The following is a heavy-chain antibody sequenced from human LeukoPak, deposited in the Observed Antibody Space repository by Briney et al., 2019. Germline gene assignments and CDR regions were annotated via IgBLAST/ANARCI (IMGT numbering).Heavy chain of an antibody. D-gene: IGHD5-18*01. V-gene: IGHV1-18*01. CDR3: ARAGAYVDTAMVTYYYYGMDV. J-gene: IGHJ6*02. CDR2: ISAYNGNT. CDR1: GHTFTSYD. Sequence: ASVKVSCKASGHTFTSYDINWVRQATGQGLEWMGWISAYNGNTNYAQKLQGRVTMTTDTSTSTAYMELRSLRSDDTAVYYCARAGAYVDTAMVTYYYYGMDVWGQGTTVTVSS.